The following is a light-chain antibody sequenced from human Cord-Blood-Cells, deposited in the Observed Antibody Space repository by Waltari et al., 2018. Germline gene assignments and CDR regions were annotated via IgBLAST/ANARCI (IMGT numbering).Light chain of an antibody. CDR2: GPS. J-gene: IGKJ2*01. V-gene: IGKV3-20*01. CDR3: QQYGSSPPYT. Sequence: IVLTQSPGTLSLSLGDRATLSCRAIQSVSSSYLAWYQQKPGQAPRLLIYGPSSSATGIPDRFSGSGSGTDFTLTISRLEPEDFAVYYCQQYGSSPPYTFGQGTKLEIK. CDR1: QSVSSSY.